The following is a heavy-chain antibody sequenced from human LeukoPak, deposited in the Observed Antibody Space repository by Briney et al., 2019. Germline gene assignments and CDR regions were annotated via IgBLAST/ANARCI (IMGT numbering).Heavy chain of an antibody. Sequence: PSETLSLTCTVSGGSISSYYWSWIRQPPGKGLEWIGYIYYSGSTNYNPSLKSRVTISVDTSKNQFSLKLSSVTAADTAVYYCARGGGSFWSGYYVAYPNWFDPWGQGTLVTVSS. V-gene: IGHV4-59*01. CDR2: IYYSGST. D-gene: IGHD3-3*01. CDR1: GGSISSYY. J-gene: IGHJ5*02. CDR3: ARGGGSFWSGYYVAYPNWFDP.